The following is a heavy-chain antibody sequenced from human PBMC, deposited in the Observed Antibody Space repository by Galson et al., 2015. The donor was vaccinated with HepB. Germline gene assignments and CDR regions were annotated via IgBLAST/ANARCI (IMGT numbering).Heavy chain of an antibody. Sequence: SLRLSCAASGFTVSSNYMSWVRQAPGKGLEWVSVIYSGGRTYYADSVKGRFTISRDNSKNTLYLQMNSLRAEDTAVYYCARGFAEQNYESSGDDGFDIWGQGTMVTVSS. CDR2: IYSGGRT. CDR1: GFTVSSNY. J-gene: IGHJ3*02. V-gene: IGHV3-53*01. D-gene: IGHD6-19*01. CDR3: ARGFAEQNYESSGDDGFDI.